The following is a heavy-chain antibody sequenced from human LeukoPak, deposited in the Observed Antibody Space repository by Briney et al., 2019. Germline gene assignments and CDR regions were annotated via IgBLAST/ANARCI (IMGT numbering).Heavy chain of an antibody. CDR1: GGSFSGYY. CDR2: INHSGST. Sequence: SETLSLTCAVYGGSFSGYYWSWIRQPPGKGLEWIGEINHSGSTNYNPSLKSRVTISVDTSKNQFSLKLSSVTAADTAVYYCARGRYHRPTRLLRFGEQNIFDYWGQGTLVTVSS. D-gene: IGHD3-10*01. V-gene: IGHV4-34*01. J-gene: IGHJ4*02. CDR3: ARGRYHRPTRLLRFGEQNIFDY.